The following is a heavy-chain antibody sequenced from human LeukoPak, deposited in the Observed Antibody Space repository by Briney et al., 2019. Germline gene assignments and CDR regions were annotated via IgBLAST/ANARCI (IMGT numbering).Heavy chain of an antibody. CDR2: IKSKTDGGTT. J-gene: IGHJ4*02. Sequence: GGSLRLSCTASGFTFGDYAVSWVRQGPGKGLEWVGRIKSKTDGGTTDYAAPVKGRFTISRDDSKNTLYLQMNSLKTEDTAVYYCARRQGCSNTACPPDYWGQGTLVTVSS. V-gene: IGHV3-15*01. CDR3: ARRQGCSNTACPPDY. D-gene: IGHD2-2*01. CDR1: GFTFGDYA.